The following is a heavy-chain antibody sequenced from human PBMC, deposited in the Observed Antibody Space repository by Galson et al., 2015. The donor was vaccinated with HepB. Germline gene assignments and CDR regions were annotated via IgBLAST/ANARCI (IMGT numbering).Heavy chain of an antibody. Sequence: QSGAEVKKPGESLKISCKGSGDIFISYWIAWVRQMPGKGLEWMGIIYLCDSDTRYSPSFQDQVTISADKSINTAYLQWSSLKASDTAMYYCARIYWPGSGYIQNALDLWGQGTMVTVSS. CDR2: IYLCDSDT. J-gene: IGHJ3*01. CDR1: GDIFISYW. CDR3: ARIYWPGSGYIQNALDL. V-gene: IGHV5-51*01. D-gene: IGHD3-3*01.